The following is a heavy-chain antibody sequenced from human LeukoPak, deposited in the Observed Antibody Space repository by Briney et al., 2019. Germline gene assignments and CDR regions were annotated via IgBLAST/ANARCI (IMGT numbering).Heavy chain of an antibody. J-gene: IGHJ4*02. CDR3: AIDLWHCGSISCRG. CDR1: GFTLSRSA. Sequence: GGSLRLSCAVSGFTLSRSAMSWVRQAPGKGLEWVSSINAGGRPFYADPVKGRFTISGDNSNTLYLQMNSLRAEDTAVYYCAIDLWHCGSISCRGRGQGTLVTVSS. V-gene: IGHV3-23*01. D-gene: IGHD2-2*01. CDR2: INAGGRP.